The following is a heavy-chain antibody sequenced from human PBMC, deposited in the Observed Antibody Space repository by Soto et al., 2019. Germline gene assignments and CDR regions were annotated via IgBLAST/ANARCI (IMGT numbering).Heavy chain of an antibody. J-gene: IGHJ4*02. Sequence: GGSLRLSCAASGFTFSSYAMHWVRQAPGKGLEWVAVISYDGSNKYYADSVKGRFTISRDNSKNTLYLQMNSLRAEDTAVYYCARDSGHSNPPLFDYWGQGTLVTVS. D-gene: IGHD2-21*01. CDR1: GFTFSSYA. CDR2: ISYDGSNK. CDR3: ARDSGHSNPPLFDY. V-gene: IGHV3-30-3*01.